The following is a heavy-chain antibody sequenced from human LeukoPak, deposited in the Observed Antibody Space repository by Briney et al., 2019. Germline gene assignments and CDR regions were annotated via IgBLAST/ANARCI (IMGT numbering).Heavy chain of an antibody. V-gene: IGHV3-53*01. CDR1: GFTVSSNY. J-gene: IGHJ4*02. Sequence: SLRLSRAAAGFTVSSNYMNWVRRAPGKGLEWVSAFYSDGSTYYADSVKGRFTLSRDNSKNTLYLQMNSLRAEDTAVYYCARATYYYDSSGYRDFYFDDWGQGTLVTVSS. CDR2: FYSDGST. D-gene: IGHD3-22*01. CDR3: ARATYYYDSSGYRDFYFDD.